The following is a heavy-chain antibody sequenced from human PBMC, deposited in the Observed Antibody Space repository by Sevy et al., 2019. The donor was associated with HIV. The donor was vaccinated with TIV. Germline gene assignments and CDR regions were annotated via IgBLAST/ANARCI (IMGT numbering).Heavy chain of an antibody. Sequence: SETLSLTCAVSGYSISSGYYWGWIRQPPGKGLEWIGSIYHSGSTYYNPSLKSRVTISVDTSKNQFSLKLSSVTAADTAGYYCARKESDYYGSGSYQINWYFDLWGRGTLVTVSS. J-gene: IGHJ2*01. V-gene: IGHV4-38-2*01. CDR2: IYHSGST. D-gene: IGHD3-10*01. CDR3: ARKESDYYGSGSYQINWYFDL. CDR1: GYSISSGYY.